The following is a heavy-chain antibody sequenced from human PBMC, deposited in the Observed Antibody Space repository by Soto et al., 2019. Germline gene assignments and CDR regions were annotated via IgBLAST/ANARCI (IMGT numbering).Heavy chain of an antibody. D-gene: IGHD2-8*01. CDR2: TYYRSKWYN. CDR3: AQSRDCTDGVCAGVAAFDI. V-gene: IGHV6-1*01. J-gene: IGHJ3*02. Sequence: SQTFSLTCAISGDSVSSNSAAWNWIRQSPSSGLEWLGRTYYRSKWYNDYAVSVKSRITINPDTSKNQFSLQLNSVTPEDTAVYYCAQSRDCTDGVCAGVAAFDIWGQGTMVTVSS. CDR1: GDSVSSNSAA.